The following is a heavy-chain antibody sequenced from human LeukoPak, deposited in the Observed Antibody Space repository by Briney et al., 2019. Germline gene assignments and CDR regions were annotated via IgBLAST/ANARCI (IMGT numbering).Heavy chain of an antibody. Sequence: GGSLRLSCAASGFTFSAFAMNWVRQAPGKGLEWVSSISSSSSYIYYADSVKGRFTISRDNAKNSLYLQMNSLRAEDTAVYYCARAGYSSSWVDYWGQGTLVTVSS. V-gene: IGHV3-21*01. CDR1: GFTFSAFA. D-gene: IGHD6-13*01. CDR3: ARAGYSSSWVDY. J-gene: IGHJ4*02. CDR2: ISSSSSYI.